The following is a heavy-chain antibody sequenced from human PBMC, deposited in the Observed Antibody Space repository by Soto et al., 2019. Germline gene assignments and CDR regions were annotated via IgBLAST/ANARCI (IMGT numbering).Heavy chain of an antibody. CDR3: ARDTYDDY. J-gene: IGHJ4*02. Sequence: EVQLVESGGGLVQPGGSLRLSCAASGVTVSNNYMSWVRQAPGKGLEWVSVIYSGGRTYYADSLKGRFIISRDSSKNTLYLQMNRLRADDTAVYYCARDTYDDYRGQGTLVTVSS. D-gene: IGHD3-3*01. CDR1: GVTVSNNY. CDR2: IYSGGRT. V-gene: IGHV3-66*01.